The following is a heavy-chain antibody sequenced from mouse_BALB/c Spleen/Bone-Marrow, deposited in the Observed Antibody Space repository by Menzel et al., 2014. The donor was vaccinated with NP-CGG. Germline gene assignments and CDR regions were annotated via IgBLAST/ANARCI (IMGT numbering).Heavy chain of an antibody. D-gene: IGHD4-1*01. Sequence: EGKLVESGGDLVKPGGSLELSCAASGFTFSSYGMSWVRQAPDKRLEWVATINSGGVNTYYIDSVKGRFTISRDNAKNTLYLQMSSPKSEDTAMYHCARRGNWDGRAAMDYWGQGTSVTVSS. V-gene: IGHV5-6*02. CDR2: INSGGVNT. CDR3: ARRGNWDGRAAMDY. CDR1: GFTFSSYG. J-gene: IGHJ4*01.